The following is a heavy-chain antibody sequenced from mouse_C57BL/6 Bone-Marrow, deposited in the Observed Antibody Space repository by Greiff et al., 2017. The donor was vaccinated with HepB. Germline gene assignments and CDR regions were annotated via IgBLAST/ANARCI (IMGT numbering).Heavy chain of an antibody. J-gene: IGHJ4*01. CDR1: GYTFTSYW. Sequence: QVQLQQPGAELVKPGASVKLSCKASGYTFTSYWMQWVKQRPGQCLEWIGEINPSDSYTNYNQKFKGKATLTVDTSSSTAYMQLSSLTSEDTAVYYCARKRDYAMDYWGQVTSVTVSS. V-gene: IGHV1-50*01. CDR2: INPSDSYT. CDR3: ARKRDYAMDY.